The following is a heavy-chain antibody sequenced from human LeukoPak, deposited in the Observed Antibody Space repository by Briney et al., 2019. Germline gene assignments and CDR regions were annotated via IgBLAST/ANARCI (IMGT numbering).Heavy chain of an antibody. CDR2: INPNSGYT. V-gene: IGHV1-2*02. J-gene: IGHJ4*02. CDR3: ARETSDSGYDSLDY. D-gene: IGHD5-12*01. CDR1: GCTFTGYY. Sequence: ASVKVSCKASGCTFTGYYMHWVRQAPGQGLEWMGWINPNSGYTNYAQKFQGRVIMTRDTSISTAYMELSRLRSDDTAVYYCARETSDSGYDSLDYWGQGTLVTVSS.